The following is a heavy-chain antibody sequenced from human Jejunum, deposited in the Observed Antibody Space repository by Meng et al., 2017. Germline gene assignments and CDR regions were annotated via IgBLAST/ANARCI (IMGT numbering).Heavy chain of an antibody. CDR2: IKPDGSST. J-gene: IGHJ4*02. Sequence: GESLKISCAASGFSFTTYWMHWVRQAPGKGLVWVSRIKPDGSSTYYADSVKGRFTISRDNAKSTLYLQMNSLRAEDTALYYCGRGVPDNYGNFDSWGQGTLVTVSS. V-gene: IGHV3-74*01. CDR1: GFSFTTYW. D-gene: IGHD5-18*01. CDR3: GRGVPDNYGNFDS.